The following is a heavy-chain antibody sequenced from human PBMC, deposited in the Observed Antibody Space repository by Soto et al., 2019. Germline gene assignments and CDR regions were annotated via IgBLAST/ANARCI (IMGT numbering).Heavy chain of an antibody. V-gene: IGHV3-33*01. CDR2: IWYDGSNK. J-gene: IGHJ6*02. D-gene: IGHD3-22*01. CDR3: ARQDYYDSSGYDYYYYGMDV. CDR1: GFTFSSYG. Sequence: QVQLVESGGGVVQPGRSLRLSCAASGFTFSSYGMHWVRQAPGKGLEWVAVIWYDGSNKYYADSVKGRITISRDNSKNTLYLQIDSLRAEDTAVYYCARQDYYDSSGYDYYYYGMDVWGQGTTVTVSS.